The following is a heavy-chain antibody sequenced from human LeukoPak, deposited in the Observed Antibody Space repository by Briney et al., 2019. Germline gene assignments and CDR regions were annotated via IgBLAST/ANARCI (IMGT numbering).Heavy chain of an antibody. Sequence: SVKVSCKASGGTFSSYAIGWVRQAPGQGLEWMGRIIPILGIANYAQKFQGRVTITADKSTSTAYMELSSLRSEDTAVYYCARPMTYYYGSGSYVFDYWGQGTLVTVSS. CDR1: GGTFSSYA. J-gene: IGHJ4*02. D-gene: IGHD3-10*01. CDR3: ARPMTYYYGSGSYVFDY. V-gene: IGHV1-69*04. CDR2: IIPILGIA.